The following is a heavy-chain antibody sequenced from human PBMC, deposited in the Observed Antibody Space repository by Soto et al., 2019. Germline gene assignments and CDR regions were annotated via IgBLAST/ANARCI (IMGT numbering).Heavy chain of an antibody. Sequence: EVQLVESGGGLVQPGGSLRLSCAASGFTFSSYWMSWVRQAPGKGLEWVANIKQDGSEKYYVDSVKGRFTISRANAKHSLYLQMNSLMSVDSAASYCARSGWHRGWDLRPPPNRADYYHYSIELWGKVSTVTVSP. CDR1: GFTFSSYW. D-gene: IGHD6-19*01. CDR2: IKQDGSEK. CDR3: ARSGWHRGWDLRPPPNRADYYHYSIEL. J-gene: IGHJ6*04. V-gene: IGHV3-7*01.